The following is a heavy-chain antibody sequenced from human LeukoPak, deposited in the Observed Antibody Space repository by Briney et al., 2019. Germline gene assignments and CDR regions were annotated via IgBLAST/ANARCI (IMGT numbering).Heavy chain of an antibody. Sequence: PGGSLRLSCAASGFTFSSYAMHWVRQAPGKGLEWVAVISYDGSNKYYADSVKGRFIISRDNSKNTLYLQMNSLRAEDTAVYYCARDLEVVPAAMVGYWGQGTLVTVSS. D-gene: IGHD2-2*01. CDR3: ARDLEVVPAAMVGY. V-gene: IGHV3-30-3*01. CDR2: ISYDGSNK. J-gene: IGHJ4*02. CDR1: GFTFSSYA.